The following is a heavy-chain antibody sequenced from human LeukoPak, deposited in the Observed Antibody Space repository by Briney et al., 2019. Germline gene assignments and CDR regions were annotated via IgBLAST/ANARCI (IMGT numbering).Heavy chain of an antibody. D-gene: IGHD4-23*01. J-gene: IGHJ6*02. V-gene: IGHV4-59*01. Sequence: SETLSLTCTVSGGSISSYYWSWIRQPPGKGLEWIGYIYYSGSTNYKPSLMSRVNISVDTSKNQFSLKLSSVTAADTAVYYCARGTGYGGKLHYYYYGMDVWGQGTTVTVSS. CDR2: IYYSGST. CDR3: ARGTGYGGKLHYYYYGMDV. CDR1: GGSISSYY.